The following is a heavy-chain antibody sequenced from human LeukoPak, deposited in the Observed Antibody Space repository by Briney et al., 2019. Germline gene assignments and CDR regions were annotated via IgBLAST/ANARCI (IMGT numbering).Heavy chain of an antibody. CDR3: AREGFWSGSQYYYYGMDV. J-gene: IGHJ6*02. CDR1: GFTFNKFG. V-gene: IGHV3-33*01. Sequence: GGSLRLSCAASGFTFNKFGMHWVRQAPGKGLEWVALIWYDGSNKNYADSVKGRFTISRDNSKNTLDLQMNSLGVEDTAVYYCAREGFWSGSQYYYYGMDVWGQGTTVTVSS. CDR2: IWYDGSNK. D-gene: IGHD3-3*01.